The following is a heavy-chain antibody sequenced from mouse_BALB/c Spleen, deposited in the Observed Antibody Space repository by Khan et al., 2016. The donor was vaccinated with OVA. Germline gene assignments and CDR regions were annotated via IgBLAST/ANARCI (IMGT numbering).Heavy chain of an antibody. J-gene: IGHJ2*01. D-gene: IGHD1-1*01. CDR3: ATSYFYGYYFDY. V-gene: IGHV5-17*02. Sequence: VQLKESGGGLVQSGGSRKLSCAASGFTFTSYGMHCIRQAPEKGLEWVAYISSDSNTIYYADTVKGRFTISRDNPKNTLFLQMTSLRSGDTAMYFCATSYFYGYYFDYWGQGTTLTVSS. CDR1: GFTFTSYG. CDR2: ISSDSNTI.